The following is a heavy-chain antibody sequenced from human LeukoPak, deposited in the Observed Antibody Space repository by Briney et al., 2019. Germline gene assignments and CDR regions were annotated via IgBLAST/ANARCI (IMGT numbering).Heavy chain of an antibody. Sequence: SETLSLTCTVSGGSISSYYWSWIRQPPGKGLEWIGYIYYSGSTNYNPSLKSRVTISVDTSKNQFSLKLSSVTAADTAVYYCARDRRAYSSGWYDYWGQGTLVTVSS. J-gene: IGHJ4*02. D-gene: IGHD6-19*01. CDR3: ARDRRAYSSGWYDY. V-gene: IGHV4-59*01. CDR1: GGSISSYY. CDR2: IYYSGST.